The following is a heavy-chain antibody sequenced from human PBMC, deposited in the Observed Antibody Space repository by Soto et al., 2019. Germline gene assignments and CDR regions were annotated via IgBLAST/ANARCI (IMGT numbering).Heavy chain of an antibody. J-gene: IGHJ4*02. V-gene: IGHV4-39*01. CDR3: ARQRTTVVTQAYFDH. Sequence: KTSETLSLTCIVSGESISSSSYYWGWIRQPPGKGLEWIGSIYYSGRTYYNPSFKSRVTISIDTSKNQFSLKLSSVTATDTAVYYCARQRTTVVTQAYFDHCGQGALVTVSS. D-gene: IGHD2-21*02. CDR2: IYYSGRT. CDR1: GESISSSSYY.